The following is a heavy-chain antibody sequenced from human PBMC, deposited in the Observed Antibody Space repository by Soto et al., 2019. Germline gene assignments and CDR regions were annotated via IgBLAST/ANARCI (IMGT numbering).Heavy chain of an antibody. J-gene: IGHJ6*02. Sequence: QVQLVQSGAEVKKPGSSVKVSCKASGGTFSSYAISWLRQAPGQGLEWMGGIIPVFGTTNYDQKFQGRVTITADGSTSTAYMELSSLRSADMAVYYCATPSPYIVVGTAAGNQYYYVMDVWGQGTTVTVSS. CDR1: GGTFSSYA. CDR3: ATPSPYIVVGTAAGNQYYYVMDV. D-gene: IGHD2-2*01. V-gene: IGHV1-69*01. CDR2: IIPVFGTT.